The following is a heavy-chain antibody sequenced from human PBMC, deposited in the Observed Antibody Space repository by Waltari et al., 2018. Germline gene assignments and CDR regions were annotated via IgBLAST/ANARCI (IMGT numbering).Heavy chain of an antibody. CDR1: GFTFSSYA. D-gene: IGHD6-6*01. CDR3: AKDRSIAAQFDY. Sequence: EVQLLESGGGLVQPGVSLRLSCAASGFTFSSYAMSWVRQAPGKGLEWVSAITGSGSSTYYADSVKGRFTISRDNSKNTLYLQMNSLRAEDTAVYYCAKDRSIAAQFDYWGQGTLVTVSS. CDR2: ITGSGSST. J-gene: IGHJ4*02. V-gene: IGHV3-23*01.